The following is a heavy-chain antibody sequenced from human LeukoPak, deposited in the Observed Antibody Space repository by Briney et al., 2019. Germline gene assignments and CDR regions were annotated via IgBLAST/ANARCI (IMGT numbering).Heavy chain of an antibody. CDR1: GFTFSCYA. J-gene: IGHJ4*02. V-gene: IGHV3-23*01. CDR2: ISGSGGST. Sequence: GGSLRLSCAASGFTFSCYAVSGVRQAPGKGLEWVSAISGSGGSTYYADSVKGRFTISRDNSKNTLYLQMNSLRAEDTAVYYCATPPDTAMVPVRDYWGQGTLVTVSS. D-gene: IGHD5-18*01. CDR3: ATPPDTAMVPVRDY.